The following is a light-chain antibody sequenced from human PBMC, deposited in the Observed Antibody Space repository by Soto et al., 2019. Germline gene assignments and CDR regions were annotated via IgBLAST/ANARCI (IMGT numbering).Light chain of an antibody. CDR1: ENVRTF. J-gene: IGKJ5*01. V-gene: IGKV3-20*01. CDR3: QQYGSSPQT. CDR2: GAS. Sequence: EVVFTQSPATLSLSPGARATLSCRASENVRTFVDWYQQKPGQAPRLLIYGASSRATGIPDRFSGSGSGTDFTITISRLEPEDGAVYYGQQYGSSPQTFGQGTRLEIK.